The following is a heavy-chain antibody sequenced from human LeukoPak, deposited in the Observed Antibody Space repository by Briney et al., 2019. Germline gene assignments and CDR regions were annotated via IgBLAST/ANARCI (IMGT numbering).Heavy chain of an antibody. Sequence: SETLSLTCAVSGDSISNDYYWGWIRQPPGKGLEWIGSINHYGTAYYNPSLKSRVIISVDTSKNQFSLKLISVTATDTDVYYCARAYTKTTGLAVPWGAWGQGTLITVSS. V-gene: IGHV4-38-2*01. CDR2: INHYGTA. J-gene: IGHJ5*02. D-gene: IGHD6-19*01. CDR1: GDSISNDYY. CDR3: ARAYTKTTGLAVPWGA.